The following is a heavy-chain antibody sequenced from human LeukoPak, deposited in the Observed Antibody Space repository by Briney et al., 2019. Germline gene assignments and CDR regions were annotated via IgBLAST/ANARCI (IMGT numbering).Heavy chain of an antibody. Sequence: SETLSLTCAVYGGSFSGYYWSWIRQPPGKGLEWIGEINHSGSTNYNPSLKSRVTISVDTSKNQISLKLSSVTAADTAVYYCARGPRRLPLHWGQGTLVTVSS. CDR2: INHSGST. J-gene: IGHJ4*02. CDR3: ARGPRRLPLH. CDR1: GGSFSGYY. V-gene: IGHV4-34*01. D-gene: IGHD5-18*01.